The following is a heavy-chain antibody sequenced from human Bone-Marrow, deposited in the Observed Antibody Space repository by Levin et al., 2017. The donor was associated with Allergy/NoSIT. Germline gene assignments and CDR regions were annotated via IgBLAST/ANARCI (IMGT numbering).Heavy chain of an antibody. V-gene: IGHV3-30*18. Sequence: PGGSLRLSCAASGFTFNNYGIHWVRQAPGKGLEWVAVVSSDGGTTYYSDSVKGRFTISRDKSKNTVYLQMNSLRAEDTALYYCAKEGGGGNYLYAFDIWGQGTMVTVSS. D-gene: IGHD1-26*01. CDR3: AKEGGGGNYLYAFDI. CDR1: GFTFNNYG. J-gene: IGHJ3*02. CDR2: VSSDGGTT.